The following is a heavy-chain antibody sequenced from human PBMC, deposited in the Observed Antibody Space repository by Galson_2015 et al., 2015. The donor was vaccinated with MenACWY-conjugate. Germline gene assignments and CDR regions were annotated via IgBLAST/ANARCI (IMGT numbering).Heavy chain of an antibody. CDR2: IKEDGSET. J-gene: IGHJ4*02. Sequence: SLRLSCAAPGFPFSPYWVKWGRQGPGKGLERGASIKEDGSETYYVDSVRGRFTVSRDNAQDSLYLQMNSLRAEDTAVYYCVQLITLDFWGQGTLVTVSS. D-gene: IGHD3-16*01. CDR1: GFPFSPYW. CDR3: VQLITLDF. V-gene: IGHV3-7*03.